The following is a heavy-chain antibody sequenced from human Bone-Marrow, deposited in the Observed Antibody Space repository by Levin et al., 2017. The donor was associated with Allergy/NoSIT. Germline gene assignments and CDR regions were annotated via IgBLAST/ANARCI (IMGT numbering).Heavy chain of an antibody. CDR1: GLIFRTCA. J-gene: IGHJ4*02. D-gene: IGHD3-16*01. CDR3: ASVCGDYDGAFDN. Sequence: GGSLRLSCAASGLIFRTCAMNWVRQAPGKGLEWVSGISGGGDKTFYGDSVQGRFSISRDNSKNTVYLQMNSLRAEDTAVYHWASVCGDYDGAFDNWGQGTLVTVSS. CDR2: ISGGGDKT. V-gene: IGHV3-23*01.